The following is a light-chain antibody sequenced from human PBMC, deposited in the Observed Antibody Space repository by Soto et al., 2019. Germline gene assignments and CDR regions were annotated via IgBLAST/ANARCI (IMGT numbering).Light chain of an antibody. CDR3: QQYNNWPPLT. CDR1: QIVSGN. J-gene: IGKJ1*01. V-gene: IGKV3-15*01. CDR2: GAS. Sequence: EIVMTQSPATLSVSPGERATLSCRASQIVSGNLAWYQQKPGQAPRLLIYGASTRATGIPARFSGSGSGTEFTLTISSLQSEDFAVYYCQQYNNWPPLTFGQGTKVEIK.